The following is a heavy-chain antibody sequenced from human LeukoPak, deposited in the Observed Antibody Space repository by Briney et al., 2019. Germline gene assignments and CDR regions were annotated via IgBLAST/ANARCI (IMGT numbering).Heavy chain of an antibody. CDR3: ARDLGGSGSYPNWFDP. Sequence: TGGSLRLSCAASGFSFSSYAMTWVRQAPGQGLEWVSGITTGGTRYDADSVKGRFTISRDNAKNSLYLQMNSLRAEDTAVYYCARDLGGSGSYPNWFDPWGQGTLVTVSS. CDR2: ITTGGTR. D-gene: IGHD1-26*01. CDR1: GFSFSSYA. J-gene: IGHJ5*02. V-gene: IGHV3-69-1*02.